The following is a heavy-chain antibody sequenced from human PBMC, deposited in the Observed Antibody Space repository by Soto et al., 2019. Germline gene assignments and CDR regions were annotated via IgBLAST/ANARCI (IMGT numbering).Heavy chain of an antibody. J-gene: IGHJ4*02. Sequence: SETQSLTSTVSGGSIRSSSCYWGWIRQPPGKGLEWIGSIYYSGSTYYNPSLKSRVTISVDTSKNQFSLKLSSVTAADTAVYYCARHRSGYQFYFDYWGQGTLVTVSS. CDR2: IYYSGST. CDR1: GGSIRSSSCY. V-gene: IGHV4-39*01. D-gene: IGHD5-12*01. CDR3: ARHRSGYQFYFDY.